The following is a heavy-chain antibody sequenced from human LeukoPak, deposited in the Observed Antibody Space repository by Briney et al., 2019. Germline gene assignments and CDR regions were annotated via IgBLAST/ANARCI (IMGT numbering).Heavy chain of an antibody. Sequence: PGGSLRLSCAASGFTFSNAWMNWVRQAPGKELEWVGRIKSKTDGGTTDYAAPVKGRFTISRDDSKNTLYLQMNSLKTEDTAVYYCTTYLEWSYYPNDNWGQGTLVTVSS. CDR3: TTYLEWSYYPNDN. J-gene: IGHJ4*02. CDR2: IKSKTDGGTT. V-gene: IGHV3-15*07. CDR1: GFTFSNAW. D-gene: IGHD3-3*01.